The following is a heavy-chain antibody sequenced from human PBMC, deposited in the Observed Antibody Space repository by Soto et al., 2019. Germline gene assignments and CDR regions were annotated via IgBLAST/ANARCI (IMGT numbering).Heavy chain of an antibody. D-gene: IGHD2-2*02. J-gene: IGHJ4*02. CDR1: GITFSGET. CDR3: ATDIHATWLLNS. V-gene: IGHV3-30-3*01. Sequence: GGSLRLSFAASGITFSGETMYWGRQAPGKGLEWVALRAPDGSQIYYAVSVKGRFTISRDNSKSTLYLQMNSLRAEDTSLYLCATDIHATWLLNSWGQGTLVTV. CDR2: RAPDGSQI.